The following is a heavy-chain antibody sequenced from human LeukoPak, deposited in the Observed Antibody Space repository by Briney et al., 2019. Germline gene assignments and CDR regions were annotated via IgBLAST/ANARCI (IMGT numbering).Heavy chain of an antibody. CDR2: INPNVGST. CDR3: ARSIGDYPTNYYFDY. J-gene: IGHJ4*02. D-gene: IGHD2-21*01. Sequence: ASVKVSCKASGYTFTSYYMHWVRQAPGQGLEWTGIINPNVGSTTYAQKFQGRVTMTRDTSTSTVYMEPSSLRSEDTAVFYCARSIGDYPTNYYFDYWGQGTLVTVSS. V-gene: IGHV1-46*01. CDR1: GYTFTSYY.